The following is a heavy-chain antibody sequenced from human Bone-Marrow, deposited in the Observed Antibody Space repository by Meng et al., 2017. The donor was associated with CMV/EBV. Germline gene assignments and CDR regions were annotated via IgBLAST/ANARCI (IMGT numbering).Heavy chain of an antibody. J-gene: IGHJ4*02. CDR1: GFTFSSYW. D-gene: IGHD3-3*01. V-gene: IGHV3-7*01. Sequence: GGSLRLSCAASGFTFSSYWMSWVRQAPGKGLEWVANIKQDGSEKYYVDSVKGRFTISRDNAKNSLYLQMNSLRAEDTAVYYCARALSYDFWSGYYTLGYWGQGTLVTVSS. CDR3: ARALSYDFWSGYYTLGY. CDR2: IKQDGSEK.